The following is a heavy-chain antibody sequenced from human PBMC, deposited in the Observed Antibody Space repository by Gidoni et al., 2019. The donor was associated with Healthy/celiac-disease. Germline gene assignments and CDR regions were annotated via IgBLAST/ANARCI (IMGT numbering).Heavy chain of an antibody. V-gene: IGHV3-9*01. CDR3: ARGEADDTDMARTYDY. J-gene: IGHJ4*02. Sequence: EVQLVESWGGLVQPGRSLSLPCAASALTFVDYAIHWVRQAPGKGLEWVSGISWNSSRIGYADSMKGRFTISKDNAKNSMYMQMNSLGAEDTALYYCARGEADDTDMARTYDYWGQGTLVTVSS. D-gene: IGHD5-18*01. CDR2: ISWNSSRI. CDR1: ALTFVDYA.